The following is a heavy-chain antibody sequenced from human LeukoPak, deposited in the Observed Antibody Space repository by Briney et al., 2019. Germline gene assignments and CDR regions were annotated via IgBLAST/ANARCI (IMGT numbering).Heavy chain of an antibody. V-gene: IGHV1-69*13. CDR2: IIPIFGTA. J-gene: IGHJ4*02. D-gene: IGHD5-18*01. Sequence: SVKVSCKASGGTFISYAISWVRQAPGQGLEWMGGIIPIFGTANYAQKFQGRVTITADESTSTAYMELSSLRSEDTAVYYCARAEGGYSVGFDYWGQGTLVTVSS. CDR3: ARAEGGYSVGFDY. CDR1: GGTFISYA.